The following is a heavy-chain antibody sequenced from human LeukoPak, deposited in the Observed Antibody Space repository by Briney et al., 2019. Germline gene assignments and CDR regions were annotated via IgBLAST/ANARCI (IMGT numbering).Heavy chain of an antibody. J-gene: IGHJ5*02. CDR3: ARSVIAALNWFDP. CDR1: GFTFSSYA. V-gene: IGHV3-64*01. CDR2: ISSNGGST. Sequence: PGGSLKLSCEASGFTFSSYAMHWVRKAQGKGLEYVSAISSNGGSTYYANSVKGRFTISRDNSKNTLYLQMGSLRAEDMAVYYCARSVIAALNWFDPWGQGTLVTVSS. D-gene: IGHD6-13*01.